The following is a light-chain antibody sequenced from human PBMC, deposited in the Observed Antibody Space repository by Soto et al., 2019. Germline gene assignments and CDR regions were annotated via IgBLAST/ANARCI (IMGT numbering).Light chain of an antibody. J-gene: IGKJ1*01. CDR2: EGS. CDR1: RSLVYSDGNTS. Sequence: DVVMTQSPLSLPVTLGQPASISCRSSRSLVYSDGNTSLNWFQQRPGQSPRRLIFEGSNRDSGVPDRFCGSASGTDFTLKISRVEAEDVGVYYCLQGSNWPHTFGQGTKVDIK. V-gene: IGKV2-30*01. CDR3: LQGSNWPHT.